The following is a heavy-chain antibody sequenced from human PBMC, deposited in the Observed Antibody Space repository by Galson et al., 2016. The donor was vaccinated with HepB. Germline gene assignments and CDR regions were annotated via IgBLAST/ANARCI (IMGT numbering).Heavy chain of an antibody. Sequence: SLRLSCAASGFTFSSYEMNWVRQAPGKGLQWVAFISKSGSNVYYGDSVKGRFTISRDNAESTLYLHMHNLGAEDTAFYFCVSDDIVAPGEATYYFDLWGQGTLVSVSS. CDR3: VSDDIVAPGEATYYFDL. V-gene: IGHV3-48*03. CDR2: ISKSGSNV. J-gene: IGHJ5*02. CDR1: GFTFSSYE. D-gene: IGHD5-12*01.